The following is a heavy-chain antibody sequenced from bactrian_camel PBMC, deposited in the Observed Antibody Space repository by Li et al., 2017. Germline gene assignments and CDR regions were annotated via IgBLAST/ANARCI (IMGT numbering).Heavy chain of an antibody. CDR2: IDTDGTT. CDR1: GYTIGTRC. J-gene: IGHJ6*01. V-gene: IGHV3S53*01. D-gene: IGHD7*01. Sequence: QVQLVESGGGSAQPGGSLNISCVASGYTIGTRCTAWFRQAPGKERERVAVIDTDGTTTYTDSVKGRFTISQDGTKNTVYLQMNSLKPEDTGMHYCAARQEFCTRLTWQRISDFGRGGQGT. CDR3: AARQEFCTRLTWQRISDFGR.